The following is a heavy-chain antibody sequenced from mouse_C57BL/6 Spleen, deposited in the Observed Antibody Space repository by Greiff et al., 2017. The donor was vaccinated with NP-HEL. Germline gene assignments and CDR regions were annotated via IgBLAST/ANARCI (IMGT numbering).Heavy chain of an antibody. CDR3: TLYPSYAMDY. V-gene: IGHV14-4*01. D-gene: IGHD2-1*01. CDR2: IDPENGDT. CDR1: GFNIKDDY. Sequence: EVQRVESGAELVRPGASVKLSCTASGFNIKDDYMHWVKQRPEQGLEWIGWIDPENGDTEYASKFQGKATITADTSSNTAYLQLSSLTSEDTAVYYCTLYPSYAMDYWGQGTSVTVSS. J-gene: IGHJ4*01.